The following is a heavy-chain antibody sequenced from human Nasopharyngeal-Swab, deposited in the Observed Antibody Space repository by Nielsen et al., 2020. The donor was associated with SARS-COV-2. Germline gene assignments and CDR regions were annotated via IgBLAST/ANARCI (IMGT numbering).Heavy chain of an antibody. CDR3: ARDNWQWLVQEYYMDV. J-gene: IGHJ6*03. CDR1: GFTFGSYG. Sequence: GESLKISCAASGFTFGSYGMHWVRQAPGKGLEWVAVIWYDGSNKYYADSVKGRFTISRDNSKNTLYLQMNSLRAEDTAVYYCARDNWQWLVQEYYMDVWGKGTTVTVSS. CDR2: IWYDGSNK. D-gene: IGHD6-19*01. V-gene: IGHV3-33*01.